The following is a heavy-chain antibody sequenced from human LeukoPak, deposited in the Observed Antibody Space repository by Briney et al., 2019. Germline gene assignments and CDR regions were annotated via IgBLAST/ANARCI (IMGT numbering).Heavy chain of an antibody. J-gene: IGHJ4*02. D-gene: IGHD5-18*01. CDR3: ARDADVDTLDY. Sequence: GGSLRLSCAASEFTFSSYWMHWVRQAPGKGLVWVSRINSDGSSTSYADSVKGRFTISRDNAKNTLYLQMNSLGAEDTAVYYCARDADVDTLDYWGQGTLVTVSS. V-gene: IGHV3-74*01. CDR1: EFTFSSYW. CDR2: INSDGSST.